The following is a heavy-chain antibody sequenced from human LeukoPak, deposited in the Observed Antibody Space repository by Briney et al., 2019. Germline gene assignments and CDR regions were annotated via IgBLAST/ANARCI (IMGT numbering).Heavy chain of an antibody. CDR3: ARGRLWFGELMDSDY. J-gene: IGHJ4*02. CDR2: ISYDGSNK. D-gene: IGHD3-10*01. CDR1: GFTFSSYA. Sequence: PGGSLRLSCAASGFTFSSYAMHWVRQAPGKGLEWVAVISYDGSNKYYADSVKGRFTISRDNPKNTLYLQMNSLRAEDTAVYYCARGRLWFGELMDSDYWGQGTLVTVSS. V-gene: IGHV3-30*01.